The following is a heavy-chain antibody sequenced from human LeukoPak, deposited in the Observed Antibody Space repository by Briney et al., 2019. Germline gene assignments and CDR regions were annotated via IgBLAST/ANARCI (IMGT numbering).Heavy chain of an antibody. CDR2: INSDGSST. J-gene: IGHJ3*02. V-gene: IGHV3-74*01. Sequence: GGSLRLSCAASGFTFSSYWMHWVRQAPGKGLVWVSRINSDGSSTSYADSVKGRFTISRDNAKNTLYLQMNSLRAEDTAVYYCARDIGSSSWSIMGAFDIWGQGTMVTVSS. CDR3: ARDIGSSSWSIMGAFDI. D-gene: IGHD6-13*01. CDR1: GFTFSSYW.